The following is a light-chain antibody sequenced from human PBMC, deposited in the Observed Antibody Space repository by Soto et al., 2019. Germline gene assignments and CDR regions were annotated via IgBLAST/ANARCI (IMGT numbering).Light chain of an antibody. V-gene: IGLV4-60*02. CDR1: SGHSSYI. CDR2: LEGSGNY. CDR3: ETWDSSLRV. Sequence: QAVVTQSSSASASLGSSVKLTCTLSSGHSSYIIAWHQQQPGKAPRYLMKLEGSGNYNKGSGVPDRFSGSSSGADRYLTISNLQFEDEADYYCETWDSSLRVFGTGTKLTVL. J-gene: IGLJ1*01.